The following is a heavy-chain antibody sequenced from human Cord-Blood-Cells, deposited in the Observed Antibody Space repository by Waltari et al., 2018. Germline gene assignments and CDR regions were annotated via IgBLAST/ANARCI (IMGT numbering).Heavy chain of an antibody. CDR2: FDPEDGET. CDR1: GYTLTEFS. CDR3: ATIKRYGDYDWFDP. Sequence: QVQLVQSGAEVKKPGASVKVSCKVSGYTLTEFSIPRVRQAPGKGLEWMGGFDPEDGETIYAQKFQGRVTMTEDTSTDTAYMELSSLRSEDTAVYYCATIKRYGDYDWFDPWGQGTLVTVSS. D-gene: IGHD4-17*01. J-gene: IGHJ5*02. V-gene: IGHV1-24*01.